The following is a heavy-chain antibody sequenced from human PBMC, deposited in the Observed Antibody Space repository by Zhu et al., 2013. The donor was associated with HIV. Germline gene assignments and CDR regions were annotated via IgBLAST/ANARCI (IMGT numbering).Heavy chain of an antibody. CDR3: ARVSLXTLSYYDTTASHNAFDV. D-gene: IGHD3-16*01. J-gene: IGHJ3*01. V-gene: IGHV1-2*02. Sequence: QVQVVQSGAEVKTPGSSVKVSCKASGYAFTAYHIHWVRQAPGHGPEWIGWINPKSGNANYAQKFQGRVTMSTDTSITTASMELSWLTSEDTAIYYCARVSLXTLSYYDTTASHNAFDVWGQGTVVTVSS. CDR1: GYAFTAYH. CDR2: INPKSGNA.